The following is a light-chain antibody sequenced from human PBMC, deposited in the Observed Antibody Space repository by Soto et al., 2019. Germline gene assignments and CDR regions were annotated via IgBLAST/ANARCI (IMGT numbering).Light chain of an antibody. V-gene: IGLV4-69*01. Sequence: QLVLTQSPSASASLGASVKLTCTLSSGHSSYAIAWHQQQPEKGPRYLMKLNSDGSHSKGDGIPDRFSGSSSGAERYLTISRLQSEDEGDYYCQTWGTGIAVFGGGTQLTVL. CDR2: LNSDGSH. J-gene: IGLJ7*01. CDR3: QTWGTGIAV. CDR1: SGHSSYA.